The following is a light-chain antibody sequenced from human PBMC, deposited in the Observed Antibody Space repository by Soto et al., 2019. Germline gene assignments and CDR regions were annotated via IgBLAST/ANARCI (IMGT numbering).Light chain of an antibody. Sequence: QSVLTQPPSASGTPGQRVTISCSGSRSNIGSNTVSWYQQLPGTAPKLLIYRNNQRPSGVPDRFSGSNSGTSASLAISGLQSEDEADYYCAAWDDSLNGLYVFGTGTKLTVL. CDR1: RSNIGSNT. CDR3: AAWDDSLNGLYV. CDR2: RNN. V-gene: IGLV1-44*01. J-gene: IGLJ1*01.